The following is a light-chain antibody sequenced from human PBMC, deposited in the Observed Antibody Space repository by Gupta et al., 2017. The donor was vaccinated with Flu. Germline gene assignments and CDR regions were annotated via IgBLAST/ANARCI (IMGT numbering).Light chain of an antibody. CDR3: QHDNSSPFT. Sequence: DIQMTQSPSTLSASVGDRVTITCRASQSVSTWLAWYQQKPGKAPKFLIFKASTLESGVPSRFSGSGSGTEFTLTITNRQPDDFATYYCQHDNSSPFTFGHGTXVDIK. V-gene: IGKV1-5*03. CDR2: KAS. CDR1: QSVSTW. J-gene: IGKJ3*01.